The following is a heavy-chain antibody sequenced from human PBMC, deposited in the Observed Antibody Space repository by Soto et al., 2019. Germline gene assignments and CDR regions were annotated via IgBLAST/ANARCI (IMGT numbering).Heavy chain of an antibody. D-gene: IGHD6-19*01. CDR3: TADLYSSSAWANDY. J-gene: IGHJ4*02. V-gene: IGHV3-15*07. Sequence: EVHLVESGGGLVKPGRSLRLSCAASGFTFSDTWINWVRQAPSKGLEWIARIKHRPDAGTTHYAAPVNGRFTLSRDDSRSTVFLQMDGLKVEDTAVYYCTADLYSSSAWANDYWGQGTPVSVTT. CDR2: IKHRPDAGTT. CDR1: GFTFSDTW.